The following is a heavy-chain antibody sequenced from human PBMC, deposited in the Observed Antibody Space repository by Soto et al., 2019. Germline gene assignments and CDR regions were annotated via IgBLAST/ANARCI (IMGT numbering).Heavy chain of an antibody. CDR3: ARVVSSVWGSYRYFFDY. Sequence: SETLSLTCTVSGGSISSYYWSWIRQPPGKGLEWIGYIYYSGSTNYNPSLKSRVTISVDTSKNQFSLKLSSLTAADTAVYYCARVVSSVWGSYRYFFDYWGQGTLVTVSS. J-gene: IGHJ4*02. D-gene: IGHD3-16*02. CDR2: IYYSGST. V-gene: IGHV4-59*01. CDR1: GGSISSYY.